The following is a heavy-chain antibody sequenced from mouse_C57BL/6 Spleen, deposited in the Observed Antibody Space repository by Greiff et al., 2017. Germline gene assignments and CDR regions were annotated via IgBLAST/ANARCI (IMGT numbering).Heavy chain of an antibody. CDR1: GYTFTGYW. Sequence: VQLQQSGAELMKPGASVKLSCKASGYTFTGYWIEWVKQRPGHGLEWIGEILPGSGSTNYHEKFKGKATFTADTSSNTAYMQLSSLTTEDSTIYYCARSQATYAMDYWGQGTSVTVSS. V-gene: IGHV1-9*01. CDR2: ILPGSGST. D-gene: IGHD3-2*02. CDR3: ARSQATYAMDY. J-gene: IGHJ4*01.